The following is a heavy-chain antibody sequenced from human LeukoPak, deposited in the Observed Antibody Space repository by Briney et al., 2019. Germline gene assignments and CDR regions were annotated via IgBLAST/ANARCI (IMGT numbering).Heavy chain of an antibody. CDR2: IYYSGST. J-gene: IGHJ4*02. Sequence: SETLSLTCTVSGYSISSGYFWGWIRQPPGKGLEWIGSIYYSGSTYYNPSLKSRVTISVDTSKNQFSLKLSSVTAADTAVYYCARDKYYGSGSFGYWGQGTLVTVSS. CDR3: ARDKYYGSGSFGY. V-gene: IGHV4-38-2*02. D-gene: IGHD3-10*01. CDR1: GYSISSGYF.